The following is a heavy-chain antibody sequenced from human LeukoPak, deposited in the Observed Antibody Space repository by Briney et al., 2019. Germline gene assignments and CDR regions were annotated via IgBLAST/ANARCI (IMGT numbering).Heavy chain of an antibody. V-gene: IGHV1-24*01. D-gene: IGHD2-15*01. CDR2: FDPEDGET. J-gene: IGHJ4*02. Sequence: ASVKVSCKVSGYTLTELSMHWVRQAPGKGLEWMGGFDPEDGETIYAQKFQGRVTITTDESTSTAYMEPSSLRSEDTAVYYCARIRRNCSGGSCYTLDYWGQGTLVTVSS. CDR1: GYTLTELS. CDR3: ARIRRNCSGGSCYTLDY.